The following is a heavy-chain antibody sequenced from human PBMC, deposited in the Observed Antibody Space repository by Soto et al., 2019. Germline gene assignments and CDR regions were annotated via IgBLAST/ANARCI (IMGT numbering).Heavy chain of an antibody. CDR2: ISGYDGRT. V-gene: IGHV1-18*01. D-gene: IGHD3-16*01. CDR3: ERGGAFLFSSSGRAV. J-gene: IGHJ6*04. Sequence: QVHLVQSGAEVKKPGASVKVSCKTSGYTFTSYGISWVRQAPGQGLEWLGWISGYDGRTNLAQKVQDRVTMTTDTPKSTFYRGWGGLSYADTPFFFCERGGAFLFSSSGRAVGAKG. CDR1: GYTFTSYG.